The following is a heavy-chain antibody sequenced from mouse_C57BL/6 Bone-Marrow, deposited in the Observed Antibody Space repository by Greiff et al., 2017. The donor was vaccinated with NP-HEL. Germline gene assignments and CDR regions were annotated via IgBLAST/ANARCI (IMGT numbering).Heavy chain of an antibody. D-gene: IGHD2-5*01. Sequence: EVMLVESGGGLVKPGGSLKLSCAASGFTFSSYAMSWVRQTPEKRLEWVATISDGGSYTYYPDNVKGRFTISRDNAKNNLYLQMSHLKSEDTAMYYCARDPSYYSKGYWGQGTTLTVSS. V-gene: IGHV5-4*01. CDR3: ARDPSYYSKGY. CDR1: GFTFSSYA. CDR2: ISDGGSYT. J-gene: IGHJ2*01.